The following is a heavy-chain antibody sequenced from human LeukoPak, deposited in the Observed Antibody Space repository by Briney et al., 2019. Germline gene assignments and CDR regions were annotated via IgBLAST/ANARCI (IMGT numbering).Heavy chain of an antibody. CDR2: ISGSGGST. D-gene: IGHD4-23*01. CDR3: APHSGHDYGGVSGY. Sequence: GGSLRLSCAASGFTFSTYAMSWVRQAPGKGLEWVSAISGSGGSTYYADSVKGRFTISRDNSKNTLYPQMNSLRAEDTAVYYCAPHSGHDYGGVSGYWGQGALVTVSS. V-gene: IGHV3-23*01. J-gene: IGHJ4*02. CDR1: GFTFSTYA.